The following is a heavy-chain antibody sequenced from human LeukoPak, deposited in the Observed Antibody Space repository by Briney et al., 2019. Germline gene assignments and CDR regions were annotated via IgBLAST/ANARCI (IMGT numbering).Heavy chain of an antibody. CDR3: AKDRSPTSYGDMDYFDY. CDR2: IKQDGSEK. V-gene: IGHV3-7*03. Sequence: GGSLRLSCAASGFTFSSYWMSWVRQAPGKGLEWVANIKQDGSEKYYVDSVKGRFTISRDNAKNSLYLQMNSLRAEDTAVYYCAKDRSPTSYGDMDYFDYWGQGTLVTVSS. CDR1: GFTFSSYW. J-gene: IGHJ4*02. D-gene: IGHD4-17*01.